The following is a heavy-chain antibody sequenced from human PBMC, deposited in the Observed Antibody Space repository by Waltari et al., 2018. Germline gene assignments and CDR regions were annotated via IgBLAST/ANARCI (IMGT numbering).Heavy chain of an antibody. D-gene: IGHD2-15*01. CDR1: GYTFTGYY. J-gene: IGHJ6*03. CDR2: INPNSGGT. Sequence: QVQLVQSGAEVKKPGASVKVSCKASGYTFTGYYMHWVRQAPGQGLEWMGWINPNSGGTNYAQKFQGRVTMTRDTSISTAYMELSRLRSDDTAVYYCARDMMVVAASYYYYMDVWGKGTTVTVSS. CDR3: ARDMMVVAASYYYYMDV. V-gene: IGHV1-2*02.